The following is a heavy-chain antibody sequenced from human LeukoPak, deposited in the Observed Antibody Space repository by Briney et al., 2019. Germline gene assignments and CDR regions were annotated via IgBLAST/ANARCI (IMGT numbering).Heavy chain of an antibody. V-gene: IGHV1-3*01. CDR3: ARGYSGYDYFDY. D-gene: IGHD5-12*01. CDR1: GYTFTSYA. Sequence: GASVKVSCKASGYTFTSYAMHWVRQDPGQSREWMGWINARNGNTKYSQKFQGRVTITRDTSPGTAYMELSSLRSADTAVYYCARGYSGYDYFDYWGQGTLVTVSS. CDR2: INARNGNT. J-gene: IGHJ4*02.